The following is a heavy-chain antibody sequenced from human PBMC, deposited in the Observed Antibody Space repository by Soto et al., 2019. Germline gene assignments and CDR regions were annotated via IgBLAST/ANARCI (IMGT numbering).Heavy chain of an antibody. CDR1: GGTFSGYS. CDR3: ARDLTATIDY. CDR2: ISSSSSYI. D-gene: IGHD5-12*01. Sequence: PGGYLRLPSAASGGTFSGYSINWVSQAAGKGLEWVSSISSSSSYIYYADSVKGRFTISRDNAKNSLYLQMNSLRAEDTAVYYCARDLTATIDYWGQGTLVTVSS. J-gene: IGHJ4*02. V-gene: IGHV3-21*01.